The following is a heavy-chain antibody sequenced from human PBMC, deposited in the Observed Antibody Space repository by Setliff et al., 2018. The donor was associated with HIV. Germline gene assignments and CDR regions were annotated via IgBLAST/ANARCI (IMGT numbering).Heavy chain of an antibody. CDR2: VIPSTGDT. Sequence: ASVKVSCKAFGYTFTGYYIHWVRQAPGQGLEWMGIVIPSTGDTNYAQNFQGRVTMTRDTSTGTAYMELSSLRSEDTAMYYCGRARKGNRVLTPTIFHYYMDVWGKGNPGHRLL. CDR1: GYTFTGYY. V-gene: IGHV1-46*01. CDR3: GRARKGNRVLTPTIFHYYMDV. D-gene: IGHD3-10*02. J-gene: IGHJ6*03.